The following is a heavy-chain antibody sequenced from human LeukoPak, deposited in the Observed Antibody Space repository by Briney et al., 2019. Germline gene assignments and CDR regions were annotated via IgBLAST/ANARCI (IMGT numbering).Heavy chain of an antibody. CDR1: GFTFSSYA. D-gene: IGHD1-1*01. CDR2: ISSNGGST. CDR3: VKPTTATAYYFDY. J-gene: IGHJ4*02. V-gene: IGHV3-64D*09. Sequence: GGSLRLSCSASGFTFSSYAMDWGRQAPGKGLEYVSAISSNGGSTYYADSVKGRFTISRDNSKNTLYLQMSSLRAGDTAVYYCVKPTTATAYYFDYWGQGTLVTVSS.